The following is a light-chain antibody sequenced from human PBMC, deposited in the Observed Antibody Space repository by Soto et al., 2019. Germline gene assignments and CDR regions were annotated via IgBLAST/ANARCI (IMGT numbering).Light chain of an antibody. CDR1: SSDVGGFIF. Sequence: QSALTQPASVSGSPGQSITISCTGTSSDVGGFIFVSWYQQHPGRAPKLMIYDVSNRPSGVSNRFSGSKSGNTASLTISGLQADDDADYYCVSYTTSASYVFGPGTKVTVL. CDR3: VSYTTSASYV. CDR2: DVS. J-gene: IGLJ1*01. V-gene: IGLV2-14*01.